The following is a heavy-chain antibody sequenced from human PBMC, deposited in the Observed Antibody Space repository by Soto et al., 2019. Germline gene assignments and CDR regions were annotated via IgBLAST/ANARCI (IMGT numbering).Heavy chain of an antibody. J-gene: IGHJ6*02. CDR2: ISSSSSST. Sequence: QVQLLESGGGLVKPGGSLRLSCAASGFIFRDFYMSWIRQVPGKGLEWLSKISSSSSSTDYADSVKGRFTISRDNAKNSLYLQMSSLRAEDTAVYYCARDRGRGSIFGGHYGMDVWGQGTTVTVSS. V-gene: IGHV3-11*05. CDR1: GFIFRDFY. CDR3: ARDRGRGSIFGGHYGMDV. D-gene: IGHD3-3*01.